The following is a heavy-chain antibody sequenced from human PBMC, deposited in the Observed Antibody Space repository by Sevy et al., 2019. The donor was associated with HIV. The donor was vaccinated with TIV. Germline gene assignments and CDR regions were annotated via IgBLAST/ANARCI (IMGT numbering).Heavy chain of an antibody. V-gene: IGHV4-59*01. D-gene: IGHD6-13*01. Sequence: SETLSLTCTFSGGSISNYFWSWIRQPPGKGLEWIGYIYYSGSTNYNPSLKSRITISVDTSKNQFSLKLSSVTAADTAVYYCARESIGAVGDFDYWGQGTLVTVSS. CDR3: ARESIGAVGDFDY. J-gene: IGHJ4*02. CDR1: GGSISNYF. CDR2: IYYSGST.